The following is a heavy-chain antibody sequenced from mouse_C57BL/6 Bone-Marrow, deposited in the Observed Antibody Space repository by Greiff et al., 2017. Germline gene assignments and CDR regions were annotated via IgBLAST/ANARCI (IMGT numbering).Heavy chain of an antibody. CDR2: IYPGDGDT. CDR1: GYAFSSSW. D-gene: IGHD3-3*01. Sequence: VQLQQSGPELVKPGASVKISCKASGYAFSSSWMNWVKQRPGKGLEWIGRIYPGDGDTNYNGKFKGKATLTAEKSSSAAYMQLSSLTSEDSAVYFCASLELGAYWGQGTLVTVSA. V-gene: IGHV1-82*01. CDR3: ASLELGAY. J-gene: IGHJ3*01.